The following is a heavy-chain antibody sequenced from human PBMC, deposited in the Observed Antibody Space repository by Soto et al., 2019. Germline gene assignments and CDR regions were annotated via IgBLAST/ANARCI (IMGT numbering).Heavy chain of an antibody. CDR1: GGTFSSNA. CDR3: AVTVTGSRSPLAH. V-gene: IGHV1-69*06. Sequence: QVQLVQSGAEVKKPGSSVKVSCKASGGTFSSNAISWVRQAPGQGLEWMGGIIPIYASPNYGQNFQGRVTVTAGKATSTAYLELSRLKFADSAIYYCAVTVTGSRSPLAHWGRGTLVIVSS. J-gene: IGHJ4*02. D-gene: IGHD3-9*01. CDR2: IIPIYASP.